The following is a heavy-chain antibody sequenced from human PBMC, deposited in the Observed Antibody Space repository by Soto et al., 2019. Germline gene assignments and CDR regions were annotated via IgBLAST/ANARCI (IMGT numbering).Heavy chain of an antibody. D-gene: IGHD6-6*01. CDR2: IKSKTDGGTT. CDR3: TIERSSSSDYYYGMDV. CDR1: GFTFSNAW. J-gene: IGHJ6*02. V-gene: IGHV3-15*01. Sequence: EVQLVESGGGLVKPGGSLRLSCAASGFTFSNAWMSWVRQAPGKGLECVGRIKSKTDGGTTDYAAPVKGRFTISRDDSKNTLYLQMNSLKTEDTAVYYCTIERSSSSDYYYGMDVWGQGTTVTVSS.